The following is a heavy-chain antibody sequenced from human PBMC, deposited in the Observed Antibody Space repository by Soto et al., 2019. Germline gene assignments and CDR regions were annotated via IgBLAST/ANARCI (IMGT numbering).Heavy chain of an antibody. CDR2: IFYTGST. D-gene: IGHD1-20*01. CDR3: TRETVAGITGLDY. Sequence: SETLSLTCSVSGGTINSGDYFWSWIRQPPGKGLEWIGSIFYTGSTYYSPSLKSRASMSMDTSKNLFSLRLRSLTADDTALYYCTRETVAGITGLDYWGPGTLVTVSS. CDR1: GGTINSGDYF. J-gene: IGHJ4*02. V-gene: IGHV4-30-4*01.